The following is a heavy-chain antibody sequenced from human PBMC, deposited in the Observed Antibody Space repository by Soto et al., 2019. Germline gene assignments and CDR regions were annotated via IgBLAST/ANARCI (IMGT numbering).Heavy chain of an antibody. CDR3: ATDGSGLMDX. D-gene: IGHD6-19*01. CDR1: GGSFGGYY. Sequence: SETLSLTCAVYGGSFGGYYWSWIRQPPGKGLEWIGEINHSGSTNYNPSLKSRVTISVDTSKNQFSLKLSSVTAADTAVYYCATDGSGLMDXWGKGTTVTVSS. J-gene: IGHJ6*03. CDR2: INHSGST. V-gene: IGHV4-34*01.